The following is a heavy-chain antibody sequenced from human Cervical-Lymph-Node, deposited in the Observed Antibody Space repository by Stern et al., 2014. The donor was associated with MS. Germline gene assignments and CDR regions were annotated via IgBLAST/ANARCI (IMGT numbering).Heavy chain of an antibody. J-gene: IGHJ6*02. Sequence: VQLLESGAEVKKPGASVKVSCKASGYFFTSYGISWVRQAPGQGLEWMGWISADNGDTNYAQNVQGRVTMTTDTSTNTAYMELSSLRSDDTALYYCARDSLIRTFGVEEGMDVWSQGTTVTVSS. D-gene: IGHD3-3*01. CDR1: GYFFTSYG. CDR3: ARDSLIRTFGVEEGMDV. V-gene: IGHV1-18*01. CDR2: ISADNGDT.